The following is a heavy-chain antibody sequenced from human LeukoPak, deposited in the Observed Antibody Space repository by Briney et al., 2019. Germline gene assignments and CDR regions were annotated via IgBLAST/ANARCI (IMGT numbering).Heavy chain of an antibody. CDR3: ATTPGKIWFGELSR. CDR1: GYTFTGYY. D-gene: IGHD3-10*01. J-gene: IGHJ4*02. V-gene: IGHV1-2*02. Sequence: ASVKVSCKASGYTFTGYYMHWVRQAPGQGLEWMGWINPNSGGTNYAQKFQGRVTMTRDTSISTAYMELSRLRSDGTAVYYCATTPGKIWFGELSRWGQGTLVTVSS. CDR2: INPNSGGT.